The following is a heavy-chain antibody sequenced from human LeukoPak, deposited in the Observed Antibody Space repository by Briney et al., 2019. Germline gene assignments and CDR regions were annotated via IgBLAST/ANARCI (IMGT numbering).Heavy chain of an antibody. V-gene: IGHV4-39*07. Sequence: PSETLSLTCTVSGGSISSSSYYWGWIRQPPGKGLEWIGSIYYSGSTYYNPSLKSRVTISVDTSKNQFSLKLSSVTAADTAVYYCAGVATMVRGVIRAFDIWGQGTMVTVSS. J-gene: IGHJ3*02. CDR3: AGVATMVRGVIRAFDI. CDR1: GGSISSSSYY. CDR2: IYYSGST. D-gene: IGHD3-10*01.